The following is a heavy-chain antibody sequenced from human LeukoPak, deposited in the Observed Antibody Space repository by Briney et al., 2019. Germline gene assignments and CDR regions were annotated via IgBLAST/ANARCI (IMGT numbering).Heavy chain of an antibody. V-gene: IGHV1-18*01. J-gene: IGHJ4*02. CDR1: GYTFTSYG. CDR2: ISAYNGNT. Sequence: ASVKVSCKASGYTFTSYGISWVRPAPGQGLEWMGWISAYNGNTNYAQKLQGRVTMTTDTSTSTAYMELRSLRSDDTAVYYCARPDTTGYSRAGNGFDYWGQGTLVTVSS. CDR3: ARPDTTGYSRAGNGFDY. D-gene: IGHD6-13*01.